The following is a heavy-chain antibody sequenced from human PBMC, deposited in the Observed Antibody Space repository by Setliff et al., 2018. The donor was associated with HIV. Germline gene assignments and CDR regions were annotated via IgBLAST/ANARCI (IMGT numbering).Heavy chain of an antibody. CDR1: GFTFSNYW. CDR3: ARVPGHDATSYYGFQQ. J-gene: IGHJ1*01. V-gene: IGHV3-74*01. D-gene: IGHD3-9*01. CDR2: INSDGSST. Sequence: PGGSVRLSCAASGFTFSNYWMHWVRQAPGKGLVWVSRINSDGSSTNYADSVKGRFTISRDNAKNTLFLQMGSLRAEDTAVYYCARVPGHDATSYYGFQQWGQGTLVTVSS.